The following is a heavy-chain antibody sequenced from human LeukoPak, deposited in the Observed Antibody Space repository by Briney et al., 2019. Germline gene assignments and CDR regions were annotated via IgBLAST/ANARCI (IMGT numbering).Heavy chain of an antibody. CDR1: GFTFTKYE. J-gene: IGHJ3*02. CDR3: ATETEYSNYNAFDI. CDR2: ISGGNNAI. D-gene: IGHD4-11*01. V-gene: IGHV3-48*03. Sequence: GGSLRLSCAASGFTFTKYEMNWVRQAPGKGLEWISYISGGNNAIYYADSVKGRFTISRDNGKNSLYLHMSSLRADDTAIYYCATETEYSNYNAFDIWGQGTMVTVSS.